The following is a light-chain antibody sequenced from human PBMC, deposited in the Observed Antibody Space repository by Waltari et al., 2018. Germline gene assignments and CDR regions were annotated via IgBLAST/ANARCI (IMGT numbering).Light chain of an antibody. Sequence: QSPVHSNGNSFLKCYQQRPRQPPRRLYYGFTRRDSGVPERCSGKASTADITLIISRVEADDVSIYYCMQNTHWPWTFGQGTKVEIK. J-gene: IGKJ1*01. V-gene: IGKV2-30*02. CDR3: MQNTHWPWT. CDR1: QSPVHSNGNSF. CDR2: GFT.